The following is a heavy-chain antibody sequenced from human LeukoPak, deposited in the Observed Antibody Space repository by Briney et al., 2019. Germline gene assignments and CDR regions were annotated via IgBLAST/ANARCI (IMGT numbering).Heavy chain of an antibody. CDR1: GGSISSYY. Sequence: SETLSLTCTVSGGSISSYYWSWIRQPPGKGLEWIGYIYYSGSTNYNPSLKSRVTISVDTSKNQFPLKLSSVTAADTAVYYCARTGYSSGFDPWGQGTLVTVSS. CDR3: ARTGYSSGFDP. CDR2: IYYSGST. V-gene: IGHV4-59*01. J-gene: IGHJ5*02. D-gene: IGHD6-19*01.